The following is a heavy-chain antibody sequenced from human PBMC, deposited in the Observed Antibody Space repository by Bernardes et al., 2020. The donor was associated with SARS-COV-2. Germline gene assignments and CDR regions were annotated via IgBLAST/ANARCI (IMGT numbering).Heavy chain of an antibody. V-gene: IGHV4-59*01. Sequence: SETLSLTCTVSGGSINNNYWSWIRQPPEKELEWIGYIYYTGSTNYNPSLKSRVTMSVDTSKNQFSLRLSSVTAADTAIYYCARYLRNGDYVLDSWGQGTLVTVSS. CDR2: IYYTGST. CDR1: GGSINNNY. CDR3: ARYLRNGDYVLDS. J-gene: IGHJ4*02. D-gene: IGHD2-21*02.